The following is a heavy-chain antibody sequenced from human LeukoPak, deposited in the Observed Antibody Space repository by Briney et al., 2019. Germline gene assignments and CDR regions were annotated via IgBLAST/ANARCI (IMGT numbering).Heavy chain of an antibody. CDR2: INHSGST. J-gene: IGHJ5*02. V-gene: IGHV4-34*01. Sequence: SETLSLTCAVYGGSFSGYYWSWIRQPPGKGLEWIGEINHSGSTNYNPSLKSRVTISVDTSKNQFSLKLSSVTAADTTVYYCARGTAYYDFWSGYGNWFDPWGQGTLVTVSS. D-gene: IGHD3-3*01. CDR3: ARGTAYYDFWSGYGNWFDP. CDR1: GGSFSGYY.